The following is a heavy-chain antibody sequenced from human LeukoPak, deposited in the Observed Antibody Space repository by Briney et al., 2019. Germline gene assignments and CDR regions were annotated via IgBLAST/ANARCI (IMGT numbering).Heavy chain of an antibody. D-gene: IGHD1-26*01. CDR3: ARELGEVGATTDYFDY. CDR1: GFTFSSYW. J-gene: IGHJ4*02. V-gene: IGHV3-7*01. Sequence: GGSLRLSCAASGFTFSSYWMSWVRQAPGKGLESVAHIKQDGSEKYYVDSVKGRFTISRDNAKNSLYLQMNSLRAEDTAVYYCARELGEVGATTDYFDYWGQGTLVTVSS. CDR2: IKQDGSEK.